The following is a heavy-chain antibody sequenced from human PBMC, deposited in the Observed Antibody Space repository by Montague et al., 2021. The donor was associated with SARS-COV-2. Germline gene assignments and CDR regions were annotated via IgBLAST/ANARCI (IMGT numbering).Heavy chain of an antibody. D-gene: IGHD3-10*01. CDR1: GGSISGYY. Sequence: SETLSLTCSVSGGSISGYYWSWIRQPPGKGLGWIGYIYYSGGTNYNPSLKSRVTISVDTSKNQFSLKLSSVTAADTAVYYCARVRYYGSGTSLGMDVWGQGTTVTVSS. V-gene: IGHV4-59*12. CDR2: IYYSGGT. CDR3: ARVRYYGSGTSLGMDV. J-gene: IGHJ6*02.